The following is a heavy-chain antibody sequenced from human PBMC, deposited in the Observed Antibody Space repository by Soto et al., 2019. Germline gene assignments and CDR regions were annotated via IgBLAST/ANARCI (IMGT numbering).Heavy chain of an antibody. Sequence: QVQLVQSGAEVQKPGASVKVSCKASGYTFTSYDINWVRQAPGQGLEWMGWMNPNSGNTGYAQKFQGRGTMTRNTSISTAYMELSSLRSEDTAVYYCARGGVVVVAAAAGGWFDPWGQGTLVTVSS. CDR1: GYTFTSYD. J-gene: IGHJ5*02. CDR3: ARGGVVVVAAAAGGWFDP. D-gene: IGHD2-15*01. V-gene: IGHV1-8*01. CDR2: MNPNSGNT.